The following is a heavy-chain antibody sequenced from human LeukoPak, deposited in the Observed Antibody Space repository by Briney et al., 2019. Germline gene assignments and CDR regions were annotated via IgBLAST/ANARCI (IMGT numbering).Heavy chain of an antibody. CDR1: GYSFTNYF. CDR2: VNPYNGFT. Sequence: ASVKVSCKASGYSFTNYFIFWVRQAHGQGLDLVAYVNPYNGFTKFAQKFQGRVTITRYTSTNTAYMELSSLRSDDTAVYYCAKQTNWGFQVPDFWGQGNLVTVSS. CDR3: AKQTNWGFQVPDF. D-gene: IGHD7-27*01. V-gene: IGHV1-2*02. J-gene: IGHJ4*02.